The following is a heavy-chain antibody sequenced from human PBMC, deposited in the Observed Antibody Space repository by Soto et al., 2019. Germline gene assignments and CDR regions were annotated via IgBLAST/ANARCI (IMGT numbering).Heavy chain of an antibody. V-gene: IGHV3-30-3*01. J-gene: IGHJ4*02. D-gene: IGHD3-10*01. CDR3: ARGTRYGSDIDY. Sequence: XGSLRLSCAAAGFTFSSYAIHWVRQAPGKGLEWVAVISYDGSNKYYADSVKGRFTISRDNSKNTLYLQMDSLRAEDTAVYYCARGTRYGSDIDYWGQDTPVTVSS. CDR2: ISYDGSNK. CDR1: GFTFSSYA.